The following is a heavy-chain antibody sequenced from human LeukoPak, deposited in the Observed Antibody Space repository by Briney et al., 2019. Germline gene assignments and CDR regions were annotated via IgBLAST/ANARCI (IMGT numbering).Heavy chain of an antibody. D-gene: IGHD3-22*01. CDR3: ARDGYDSSGYYPDRDY. J-gene: IGHJ4*02. V-gene: IGHV1-18*01. Sequence: ASVKVSCKASGYAFTSYGISWVRQAPGQGLEWMGWISAYNGNTNYAQKLQGRVTMTTDTSTSTAYMELRSLRSDDTAVYYCARDGYDSSGYYPDRDYWGQGTLVTVSS. CDR2: ISAYNGNT. CDR1: GYAFTSYG.